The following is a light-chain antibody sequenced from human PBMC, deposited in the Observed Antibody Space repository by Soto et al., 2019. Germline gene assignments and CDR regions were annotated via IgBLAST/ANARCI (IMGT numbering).Light chain of an antibody. CDR2: GAS. V-gene: IGKV3-20*01. Sequence: EIVLTQSPGTLSLSPGERATLPCRASQSVSSNRLAWYQQKRGLAPRLLIYGASSRATGIPDRFSCCGSGKYFTCTISRMEPEDFVLYSLQQYARSPFTFGPGTKGEIK. CDR3: QQYARSPFT. J-gene: IGKJ3*01. CDR1: QSVSSNR.